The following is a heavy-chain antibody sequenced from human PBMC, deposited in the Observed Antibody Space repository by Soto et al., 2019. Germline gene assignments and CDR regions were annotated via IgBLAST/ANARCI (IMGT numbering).Heavy chain of an antibody. J-gene: IGHJ4*02. CDR2: IDTSSTKI. Sequence: QEQLVESGGDLVKPGGSLRLSCAASGYTFSDYYLSWIRQAPGKGLEWISYIDTSSTKIYYADSVRGRFTISRDNGKNSLFLEMNNLRVEDTAVYFCASHYDLWTGYLSPVDYWGRGTLVTVSS. D-gene: IGHD3-3*01. CDR3: ASHYDLWTGYLSPVDY. CDR1: GYTFSDYY. V-gene: IGHV3-11*01.